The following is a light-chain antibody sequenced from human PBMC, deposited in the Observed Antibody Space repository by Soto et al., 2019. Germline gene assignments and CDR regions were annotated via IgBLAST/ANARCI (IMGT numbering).Light chain of an antibody. J-gene: IGLJ1*01. CDR1: VSDIGSYNY. V-gene: IGLV2-14*03. CDR3: NSYTSASTYV. Sequence: QSVLTQPASVSGSPGQSITISCTGTVSDIGSYNYVSWYQHHPGKVPKFIIYDVTNRPSGVSDRFSGSKSGNTASLTISGLQAEDEADYYCNSYTSASTYVFGTGTKVTVL. CDR2: DVT.